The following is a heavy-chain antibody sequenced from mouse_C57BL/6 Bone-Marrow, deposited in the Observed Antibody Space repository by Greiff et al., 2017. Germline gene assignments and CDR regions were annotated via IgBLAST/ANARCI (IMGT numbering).Heavy chain of an antibody. V-gene: IGHV1-53*01. D-gene: IGHD1-1*01. J-gene: IGHJ2*01. CDR1: GYTFTSYW. Sequence: QVQLQQSGTELVKPGASVKLSCKASGYTFTSYWMHWVKQRPGQGLEWIGNINPSNGGTNYNEKFKSKATLTVDKSSSTAYMQLSSLTSEDSAVYYCARWDYYGSRGDYFDYWGQGTTLTVSS. CDR3: ARWDYYGSRGDYFDY. CDR2: INPSNGGT.